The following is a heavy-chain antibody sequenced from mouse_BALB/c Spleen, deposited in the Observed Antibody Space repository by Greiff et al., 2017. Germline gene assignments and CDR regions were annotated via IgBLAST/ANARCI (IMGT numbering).Heavy chain of an antibody. Sequence: QQRHGQGLEWIGNIYPGSGSTNYDEKFKSKGTLTVDTSSSTAYMHLSSLTSEDSAVYYCTRDYYGSSYQSPYWYFDVWGAGTTVTVSS. CDR2: IYPGSGST. CDR3: TRDYYGSSYQSPYWYFDV. J-gene: IGHJ1*01. D-gene: IGHD1-1*01. V-gene: IGHV1S22*01.